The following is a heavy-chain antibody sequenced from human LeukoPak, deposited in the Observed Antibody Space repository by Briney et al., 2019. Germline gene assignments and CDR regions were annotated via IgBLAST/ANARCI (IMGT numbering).Heavy chain of an antibody. CDR1: GFTVSSNY. D-gene: IGHD6-19*01. CDR2: IYSDGRT. J-gene: IGHJ6*03. Sequence: GGSLRLSCGASGFTVSSNYMSWVRQAPGKGLEWISVIYSDGRTYYADSVKGRFTISRDNSKNTLYLQMNSLRAEDAAVYYCARDRSSGWFSYMDVWGKGTTVTVSS. CDR3: ARDRSSGWFSYMDV. V-gene: IGHV3-53*01.